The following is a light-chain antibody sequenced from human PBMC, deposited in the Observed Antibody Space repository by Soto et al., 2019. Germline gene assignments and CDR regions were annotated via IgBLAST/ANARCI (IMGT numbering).Light chain of an antibody. Sequence: DIQMTQSPASRSTLLCDRVTITCQGSKDIKNYLNWYQQKSGQAPKLLIYDASELETGVPSRFSGSGSGTDFTFTINRLQPEDIATYYCQQYDNLPLTFGGGTKVDIK. CDR2: DAS. V-gene: IGKV1-33*01. CDR3: QQYDNLPLT. CDR1: KDIKNY. J-gene: IGKJ4*01.